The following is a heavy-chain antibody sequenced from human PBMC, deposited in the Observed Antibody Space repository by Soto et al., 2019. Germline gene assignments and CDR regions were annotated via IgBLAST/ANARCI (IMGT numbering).Heavy chain of an antibody. V-gene: IGHV1-18*01. CDR2: SSGYNGNT. Sequence: ASVKVSCKASGYTFTSFGINWVRQAPGQGLEWMGWSSGYNGNTNYAQNLQDRVTMTRDTSTSTAYMELRSLRSDDTAVYYCARPTDFYDYAMDVRGQGTRVTGSS. CDR3: ARPTDFYDYAMDV. J-gene: IGHJ6*02. CDR1: GYTFTSFG.